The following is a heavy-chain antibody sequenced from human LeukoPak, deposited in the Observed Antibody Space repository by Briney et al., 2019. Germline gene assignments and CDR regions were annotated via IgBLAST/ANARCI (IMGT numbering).Heavy chain of an antibody. V-gene: IGHV4-4*02. Sequence: PWGVLRLSCGGSGFTFKSFSMHWARQAPGKGLEWIGHIYHTGNTIYNPSLKSRVTISVDKSKNQFSLKLSSVTAADTAVYYCARSIWFGESLWGQGTLVTVSS. D-gene: IGHD3-10*01. CDR2: IYHTGNT. CDR3: ARSIWFGESL. CDR1: GFTFKSFSM. J-gene: IGHJ4*02.